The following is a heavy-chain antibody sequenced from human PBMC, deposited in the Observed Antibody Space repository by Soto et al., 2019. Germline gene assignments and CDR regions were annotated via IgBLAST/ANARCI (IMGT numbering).Heavy chain of an antibody. V-gene: IGHV4-30-4*01. Sequence: PSETLSLTCTVSGGSISSGDYYWSWIRQPPGKGLEWIGYIYYSGSTYYNPSLKSRVTISVDTSKNQFSLKLSSVTAADTAVYYCARSSGYYYSGGLDIWGQGTMVTVSS. CDR2: IYYSGST. J-gene: IGHJ3*02. D-gene: IGHD3-22*01. CDR1: GGSISSGDYY. CDR3: ARSSGYYYSGGLDI.